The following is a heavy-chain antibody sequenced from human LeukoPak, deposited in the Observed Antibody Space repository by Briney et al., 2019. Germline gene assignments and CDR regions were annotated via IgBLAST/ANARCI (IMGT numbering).Heavy chain of an antibody. D-gene: IGHD3-10*01. CDR1: GGYIRSYY. J-gene: IGHJ5*02. V-gene: IGHV4-4*07. CDR2: IYTSGST. Sequence: PSETLSLTCTVSGGYIRSYYWSWIRQPAGKGLEWIGRIYTSGSTNYNPSLKSRVTMSVDTSKNQFSLKLSSVTAADTAVYYCAKQDRFGDWFDPWGQGTLVTVSS. CDR3: AKQDRFGDWFDP.